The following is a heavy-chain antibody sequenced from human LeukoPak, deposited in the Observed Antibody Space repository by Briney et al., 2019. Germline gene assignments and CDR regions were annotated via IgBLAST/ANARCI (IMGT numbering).Heavy chain of an antibody. Sequence: ASVKVSCKASDYTFTSYGVGWVRQAPGQGLEWMGWISTYNGNTNYAQKFQGRVTMTTDTSTSTAYMELRSLKSDDTAVYYCARDFRGIYWYFDLWGRGTLVSVSS. V-gene: IGHV1-18*01. D-gene: IGHD3-16*01. J-gene: IGHJ2*01. CDR3: ARDFRGIYWYFDL. CDR1: DYTFTSYG. CDR2: ISTYNGNT.